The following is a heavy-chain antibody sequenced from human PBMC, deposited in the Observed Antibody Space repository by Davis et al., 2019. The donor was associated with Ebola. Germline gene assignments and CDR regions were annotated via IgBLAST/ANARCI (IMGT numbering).Heavy chain of an antibody. CDR1: GFSFSYYS. Sequence: PGGSLRLSCAASGFSFSYYSMNWVRQAPGKGLEWVSSISSDSAYIYYADSLKGRFTISRDNAKNSLYLQMDSLRAEDTAVYYCAKPLKVAYTSPVTSGAFDIWGQGTVVTVSS. D-gene: IGHD3-16*01. CDR3: AKPLKVAYTSPVTSGAFDI. CDR2: ISSDSAYI. V-gene: IGHV3-21*01. J-gene: IGHJ3*02.